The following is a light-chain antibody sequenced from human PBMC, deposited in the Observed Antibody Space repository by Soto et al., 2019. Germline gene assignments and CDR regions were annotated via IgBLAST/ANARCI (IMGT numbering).Light chain of an antibody. V-gene: IGKV2-28*01. CDR1: QSLLHSNGYNY. J-gene: IGKJ1*01. CDR2: LGS. CDR3: MQALQTWT. Sequence: DIVMTQSPLSLPVTPGEPASISCRPSQSLLHSNGYNYLDWYLQKPGQSPQLLIYLGSNRASGVPDRFSGSGSGTDFTLKISRVEAEDVGVYYCMQALQTWTFGQGTKVDI.